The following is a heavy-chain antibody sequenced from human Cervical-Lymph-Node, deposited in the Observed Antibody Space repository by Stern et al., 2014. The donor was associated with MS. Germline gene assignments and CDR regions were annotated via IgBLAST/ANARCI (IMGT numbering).Heavy chain of an antibody. CDR3: ARDRRAFLDY. V-gene: IGHV3-7*01. Sequence: EVQLVESGGGLVNPGGSLRLSCVASGFSFGTSWMSWVRQPPGRGLEWVANIRQDGYDKFYVDSVKGRFTISRDNARNSLYLQMNSLTVADTAVYYCARDRRAFLDYWGQGTHVAVSS. CDR1: GFSFGTSW. CDR2: IRQDGYDK. J-gene: IGHJ4*02. D-gene: IGHD2/OR15-2a*01.